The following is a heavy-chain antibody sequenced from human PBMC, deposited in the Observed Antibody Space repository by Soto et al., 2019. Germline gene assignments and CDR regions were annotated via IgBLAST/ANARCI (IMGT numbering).Heavy chain of an antibody. J-gene: IGHJ4*02. Sequence: PGESLKISCKGSGYSFTSYWIGWVRQMPGKGLEWMGIIYPGDSDTRYSPSFQGQVTISADKSISTAYLQWSSPKASDTAMYYCARHEGRDGYNYQGYFDYWGQGTLVTVSS. V-gene: IGHV5-51*01. CDR1: GYSFTSYW. CDR3: ARHEGRDGYNYQGYFDY. D-gene: IGHD5-12*01. CDR2: IYPGDSDT.